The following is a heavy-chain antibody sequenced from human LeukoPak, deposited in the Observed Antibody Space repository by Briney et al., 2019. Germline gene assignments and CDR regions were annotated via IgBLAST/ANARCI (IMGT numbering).Heavy chain of an antibody. V-gene: IGHV4-31*03. D-gene: IGHD7-27*01. CDR2: IYYSGTT. J-gene: IGHJ4*02. Sequence: PSQTLSLTRTVSGGSITSGGYYWSWIRQLPGKGLEWIGYIYYSGTTSYNPSLKSRLTISLDTSENQFSLKLSTVTAADTAVYYCARGSTGDKSNNWGQGTLVTVSS. CDR3: ARGSTGDKSNN. CDR1: GGSITSGGYY.